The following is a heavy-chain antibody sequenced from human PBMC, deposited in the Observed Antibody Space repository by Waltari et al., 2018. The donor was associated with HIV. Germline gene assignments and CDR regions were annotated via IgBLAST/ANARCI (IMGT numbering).Heavy chain of an antibody. CDR1: GGSFSGYY. CDR3: ARGPYSGFYSSSRRYFDL. D-gene: IGHD6-13*01. CDR2: INHSGST. Sequence: QVQLQQWGAGLLKPSETLSLTCAVYGGSFSGYYWSWIRQPPGKGLEWIGEINHSGSTNYNPSLKGRVTISVDTSKNQFSLKLSSVTAADTAVYYCARGPYSGFYSSSRRYFDLWGRGTLVTVSS. V-gene: IGHV4-34*01. J-gene: IGHJ2*01.